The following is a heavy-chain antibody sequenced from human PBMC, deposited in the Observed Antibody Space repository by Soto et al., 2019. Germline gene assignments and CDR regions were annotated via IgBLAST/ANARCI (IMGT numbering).Heavy chain of an antibody. J-gene: IGHJ6*02. CDR3: ARVASLQNYYYYGMDV. CDR2: INPSGGST. CDR1: GYTFTSYY. Sequence: ASVKVSCKASGYTFTSYYMHWVRQAPGQGLEWMGIINPSGGSTSYAQKFQGRVTMTRDTSTSTVYMELSSLRSEDTAVYYCARVASLQNYYYYGMDVWGQGTTVTVSS. V-gene: IGHV1-46*03. D-gene: IGHD4-4*01.